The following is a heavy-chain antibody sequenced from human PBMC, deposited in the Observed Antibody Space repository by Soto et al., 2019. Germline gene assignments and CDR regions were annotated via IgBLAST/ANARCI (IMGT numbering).Heavy chain of an antibody. CDR2: ISGTGGST. CDR3: ANELPVAPFDS. J-gene: IGHJ4*02. CDR1: GFTFNSYA. V-gene: IGHV3-23*01. Sequence: PGGSLRLSCAASGFTFNSYAMSWVRQAPGKGLEWVSTISGTGGSTYYADSVKGRFTISRDNSKNTVFPQMNSLRAEDTAVYYCANELPVAPFDSWGQGTLVTVSS. D-gene: IGHD6-19*01.